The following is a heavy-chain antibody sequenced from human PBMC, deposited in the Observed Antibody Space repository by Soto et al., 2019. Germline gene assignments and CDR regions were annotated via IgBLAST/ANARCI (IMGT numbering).Heavy chain of an antibody. J-gene: IGHJ5*02. V-gene: IGHV4-39*01. CDR2: IYYSGST. D-gene: IGHD3-9*01. CDR3: ASSLRYFDWLLSFYWFDP. Sequence: PSETLSLTCTVSGGSISSSSYYWGWIRQPPGKGLEWIGSIYYSGSTYYSPSLKSRVTISVDTSKNQFSLKLSSVTAADTAVYYCASSLRYFDWLLSFYWFDPWGQGTLVTVSS. CDR1: GGSISSSSYY.